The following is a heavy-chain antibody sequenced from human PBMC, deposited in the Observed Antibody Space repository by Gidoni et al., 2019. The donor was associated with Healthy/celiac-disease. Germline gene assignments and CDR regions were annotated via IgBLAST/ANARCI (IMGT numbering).Heavy chain of an antibody. CDR2: IYHSGST. CDR1: GGSISSGGYS. J-gene: IGHJ1*01. CDR3: ASSTVTSAAYFQH. V-gene: IGHV4-30-2*01. D-gene: IGHD4-17*01. Sequence: QLQLQESGSGLVKPSQTLSLTCAVSGGSISSGGYSWSWIQQPPGKGLEWMGYIYHSGSTYYNPSLKSRVTISVDRSKNQFSLKLSSVTAADTAVYYCASSTVTSAAYFQHWGQGTLVTVSS.